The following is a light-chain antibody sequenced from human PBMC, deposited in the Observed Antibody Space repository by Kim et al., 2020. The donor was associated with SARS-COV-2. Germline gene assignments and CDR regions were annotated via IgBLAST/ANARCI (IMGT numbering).Light chain of an antibody. CDR1: VLAKKY. J-gene: IGLJ3*02. CDR3: YSAADNNWV. Sequence: SVSPGQTARITCSGDVLAKKYARWFQQKPGQAPVLVIYKDSERPSGIPERFSGSSSGTTVTLTISGAQVEDEADCYCYSAADNNWVFGGGTKLTVL. CDR2: KDS. V-gene: IGLV3-27*01.